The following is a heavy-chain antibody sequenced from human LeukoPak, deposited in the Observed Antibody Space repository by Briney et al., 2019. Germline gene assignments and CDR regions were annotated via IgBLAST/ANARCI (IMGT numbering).Heavy chain of an antibody. Sequence: ASVKVSCKTSGYTFATYFMHWVRQAPGQGLEWMGYIKPNSGVTNYAQKFRGRVTMTWDTSISTAYIELSGLTSDDTAIYYCARPTYCGSDCYFNFDFWGQGTLVTVSS. J-gene: IGHJ4*02. V-gene: IGHV1-2*02. D-gene: IGHD2-21*02. CDR3: ARPTYCGSDCYFNFDF. CDR1: GYTFATYF. CDR2: IKPNSGVT.